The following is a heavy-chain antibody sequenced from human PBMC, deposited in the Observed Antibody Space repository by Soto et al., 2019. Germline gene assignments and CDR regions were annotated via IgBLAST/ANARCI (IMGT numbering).Heavy chain of an antibody. CDR3: ARTVLRYFDWSHYYGMDV. J-gene: IGHJ6*02. V-gene: IGHV1-69*12. Sequence: QVQLVQSGAEVKKPGSSVKVSCKASGGTFSSYAISWVRQAPGQGLEWMGGIIPIFGTANYAQKFQGRVTITADESTSTAYMELSSLRSEDTAVYYCARTVLRYFDWSHYYGMDVWGQGTTVTVSS. D-gene: IGHD3-9*01. CDR2: IIPIFGTA. CDR1: GGTFSSYA.